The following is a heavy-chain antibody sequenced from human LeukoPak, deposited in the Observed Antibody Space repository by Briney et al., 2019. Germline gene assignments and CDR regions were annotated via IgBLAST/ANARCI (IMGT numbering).Heavy chain of an antibody. CDR2: IYYSGST. CDR1: GGSISSSSYY. V-gene: IGHV4-39*01. D-gene: IGHD3-16*02. CDR3: ASLLGGYVWGSYRLGAFDI. Sequence: SETLSLTCTVSGGSISSSSYYWGWIRQPPGKGLEWIGSIYYSGSTYYNPSLKSRVTISVDTSKNQFSLKLSSVTAADTAVYYCASLLGGYVWGSYRLGAFDIWGQGTMVTVPS. J-gene: IGHJ3*02.